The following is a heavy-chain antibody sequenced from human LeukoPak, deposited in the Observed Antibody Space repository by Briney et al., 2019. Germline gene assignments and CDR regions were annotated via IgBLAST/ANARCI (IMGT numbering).Heavy chain of an antibody. V-gene: IGHV4-59*01. D-gene: IGHD6-13*01. CDR2: IYYSGST. Sequence: PSETLSLTCTISGGTIRRYYWSWIRQPPGKGLEWIGYIYYSGSTNYNPSLKSRVTISVDTSKNQFYLKLSSVPAADTAVYYCARQVARQLVLFDYWGQGTLVTVSS. CDR3: ARQVARQLVLFDY. CDR1: GGTIRRYY. J-gene: IGHJ4*02.